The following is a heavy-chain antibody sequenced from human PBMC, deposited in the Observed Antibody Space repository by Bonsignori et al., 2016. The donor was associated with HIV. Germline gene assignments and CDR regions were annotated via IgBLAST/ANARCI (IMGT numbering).Heavy chain of an antibody. D-gene: IGHD3-16*02. V-gene: IGHV3-33*06. CDR3: AKEITFGGVIAPFDY. J-gene: IGHJ4*02. CDR2: IWYDGSNK. Sequence: WIRQPPGKGLEWVAVIWYDGSNKYYADSVKGRFTISRDNSKNTLYLQMNSLRAEDTAVYYCAKEITFGGVIAPFDYWGQGTLVTVSS.